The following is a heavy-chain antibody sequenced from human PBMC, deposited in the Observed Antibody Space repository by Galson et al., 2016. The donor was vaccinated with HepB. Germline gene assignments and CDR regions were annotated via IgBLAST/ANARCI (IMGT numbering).Heavy chain of an antibody. CDR3: AKPAVPAGTKWFDP. D-gene: IGHD6-13*01. Sequence: SLRLSCAASGFTFSGYAMSWVRQAPGKGLEWVSGITGSGASTYYADSVKGRFTVSRDNSKNTLYLQIDSLRAEDTAVYYCAKPAVPAGTKWFDPWGQGTLVTVSS. J-gene: IGHJ5*02. CDR2: ITGSGAST. V-gene: IGHV3-23*01. CDR1: GFTFSGYA.